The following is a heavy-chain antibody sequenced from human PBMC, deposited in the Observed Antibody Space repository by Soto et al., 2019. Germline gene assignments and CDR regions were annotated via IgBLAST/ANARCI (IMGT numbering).Heavy chain of an antibody. CDR2: ISAIIGTA. Sequence: SVKVSCKASGYNFINYGITWVRQAPGQGLEWMGGISAIIGTANYAQKLQGRVTMTADESTSTAYMELSSLRSEDTAVYYCAKELGAYCGGDCYSTRAFDIWGQGTMVTVS. J-gene: IGHJ3*02. V-gene: IGHV1-69*13. D-gene: IGHD2-21*02. CDR3: AKELGAYCGGDCYSTRAFDI. CDR1: GYNFINYG.